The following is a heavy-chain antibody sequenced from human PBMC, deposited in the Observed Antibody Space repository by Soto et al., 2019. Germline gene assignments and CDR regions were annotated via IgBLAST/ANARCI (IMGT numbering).Heavy chain of an antibody. J-gene: IGHJ6*02. D-gene: IGHD3-3*01. CDR2: INAGNGNT. CDR1: GYTFTSYA. V-gene: IGHV1-3*01. Sequence: ASVKVSCKASGYTFTSYAMHWVRQAPGQRLEWMGWINAGNGNTKYSQKFQGRVTITRDTSASTAYMELSSLRSEDTAVYYCARDPRFGAGLRFLEWPPDGMDVWGQGTTVTVSS. CDR3: ARDPRFGAGLRFLEWPPDGMDV.